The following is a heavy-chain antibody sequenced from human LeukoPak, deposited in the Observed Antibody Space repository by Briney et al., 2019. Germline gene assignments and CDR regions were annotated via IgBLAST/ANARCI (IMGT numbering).Heavy chain of an antibody. Sequence: GGSLRLSCAASGFTFSSYWMTWVRQAPGKGPEWVSFISNSGSDMYYRDSVKGRFTVSRGNAKNSLYLQMDSLRAEDTAVYFCARERPLDYWGQGTLVTASS. CDR2: ISNSGSDM. J-gene: IGHJ4*02. CDR1: GFTFSSYW. V-gene: IGHV3-21*05. CDR3: ARERPLDY.